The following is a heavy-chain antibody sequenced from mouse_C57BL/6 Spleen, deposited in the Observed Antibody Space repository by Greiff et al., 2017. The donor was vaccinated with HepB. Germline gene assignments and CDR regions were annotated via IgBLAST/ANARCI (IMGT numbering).Heavy chain of an antibody. J-gene: IGHJ4*01. CDR3: ARLWLRRRDYYAMDY. Sequence: VQLKQSGAELVKPGASVKLSCTASGFNIKDYYMHWVKQRTEQGLEWIGRIDPEDGETKYAPKFQGKATITADTSSNTAYLQLSSLTSEDTAVYYCARLWLRRRDYYAMDYWGQGTSVTVSS. CDR2: IDPEDGET. CDR1: GFNIKDYY. V-gene: IGHV14-2*01. D-gene: IGHD2-2*01.